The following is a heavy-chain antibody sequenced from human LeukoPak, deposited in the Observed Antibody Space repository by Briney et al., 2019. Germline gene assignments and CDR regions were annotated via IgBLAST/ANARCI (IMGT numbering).Heavy chain of an antibody. CDR2: INGSGSST. CDR1: GFTFSSYA. V-gene: IGHV3-23*01. J-gene: IGHJ4*02. Sequence: GGSLRLSCAASGFTFSSYAMSWVRQAPGKGLEWLSSINGSGSSTYYADSVKGRFTISRDNSKNMLYLQMISLRADDTAVYFCAKVDGITIFEVFDYWGQGTLVTVSS. CDR3: AKVDGITIFEVFDY. D-gene: IGHD3-3*01.